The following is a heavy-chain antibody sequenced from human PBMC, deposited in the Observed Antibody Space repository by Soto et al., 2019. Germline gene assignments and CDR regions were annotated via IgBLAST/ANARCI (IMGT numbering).Heavy chain of an antibody. CDR1: GVSISSGADY. CDR3: ARFAYRSGWNFDY. V-gene: IGHV4-31*03. Sequence: PWETLSLTCSVSGVSISSGADYWSWIRQRPGKGLEWIGSIYSSGSSSYNPALKSRLTISLDTSKNQFPLKLTSVTAADTAVYYCARFAYRSGWNFDYWGRGTLVTVSS. CDR2: IYSSGSS. J-gene: IGHJ4*02. D-gene: IGHD6-19*01.